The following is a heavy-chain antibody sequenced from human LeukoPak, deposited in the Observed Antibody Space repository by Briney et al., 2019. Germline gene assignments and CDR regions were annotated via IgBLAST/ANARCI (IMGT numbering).Heavy chain of an antibody. Sequence: GGSLRLSCAASGFTFDDYGMSWVRQAPGKGLEWVSGINWNGGSTGYADFVKGRFTISRDNAKNSLYLQMNSLRAEDTALYYCARRNWNDEACDYWGQGTLVTVSS. J-gene: IGHJ4*02. CDR1: GFTFDDYG. CDR3: ARRNWNDEACDY. V-gene: IGHV3-20*04. D-gene: IGHD1-1*01. CDR2: INWNGGST.